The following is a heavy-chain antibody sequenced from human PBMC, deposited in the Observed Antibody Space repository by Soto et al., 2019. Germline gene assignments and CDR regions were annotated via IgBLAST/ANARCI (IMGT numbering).Heavy chain of an antibody. V-gene: IGHV1-69*13. CDR1: GGTFSRYA. CDR2: IIPIFGTA. Sequence: ASVKGSCKAAGGTFSRYAVSWVRQAPGQGLEWMGGIIPIFGTANYAQKFQGRVTITADESTSTAYMELSSLRSEDTAVYYCARDLGVTPAPWGQGTLVTVSS. CDR3: ARDLGVTPAP. D-gene: IGHD3-3*01. J-gene: IGHJ4*02.